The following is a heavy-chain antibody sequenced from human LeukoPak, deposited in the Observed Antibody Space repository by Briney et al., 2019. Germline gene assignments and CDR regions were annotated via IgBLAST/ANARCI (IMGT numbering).Heavy chain of an antibody. CDR3: ARGQIDLLRNYFDS. CDR2: IYTGGNT. J-gene: IGHJ4*02. D-gene: IGHD3-22*01. Sequence: PGGSLRLSCAASGFIVSHKYMAWVRQALGKGLEWLSIIYTGGNTVSAESVKGRFIISRDNSRNTVHLQMNSLRDDDTAVYYCARGQIDLLRNYFDSWGPGTLVAVSS. CDR1: GFIVSHKY. V-gene: IGHV3-66*01.